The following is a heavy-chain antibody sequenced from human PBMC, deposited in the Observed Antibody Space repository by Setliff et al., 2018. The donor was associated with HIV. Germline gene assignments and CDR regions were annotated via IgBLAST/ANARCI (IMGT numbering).Heavy chain of an antibody. J-gene: IGHJ4*02. Sequence: GGSLRLSCVASGFTVSTVYMRWARQVPGKGLEYVSLIYADGSTYYADSVRGRFTISRDNSKSTVFLQMNSLRSEDTAVYYCAREVVVITLDYFDYWGQGTLVTVSS. CDR1: GFTVSTVY. CDR2: IYADGST. V-gene: IGHV3-66*02. D-gene: IGHD3-22*01. CDR3: AREVVVITLDYFDY.